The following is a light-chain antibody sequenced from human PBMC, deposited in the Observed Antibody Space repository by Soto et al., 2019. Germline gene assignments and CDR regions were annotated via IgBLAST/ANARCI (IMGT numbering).Light chain of an antibody. J-gene: IGLJ2*01. CDR1: SANIGSNT. V-gene: IGLV1-44*01. CDR2: SND. Sequence: QPVLTQPPSASGTPGQRVTISCSGSSANIGSNTVNWYHQLPGTAPKLLIYSNDQRPSGVPDRFSGSKSGTSASLAISGLQSEDEADYYCAAWDDSLNGFVLFGGGTKLTVL. CDR3: AAWDDSLNGFVL.